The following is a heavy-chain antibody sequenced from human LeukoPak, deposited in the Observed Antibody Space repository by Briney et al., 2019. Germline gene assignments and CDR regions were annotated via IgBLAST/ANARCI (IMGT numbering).Heavy chain of an antibody. CDR3: ATDVLESYAFDI. CDR1: GGTFSSYA. Sequence: SVKVSCKASGGTFSSYAISWVRQAPGQGLEWMGGIIPIFGTANYAQKFQGRVTITADESTSTAYMELSSLRSEYTAVYYCATDVLESYAFDIWGQGTMVTVSS. J-gene: IGHJ3*02. V-gene: IGHV1-69*13. D-gene: IGHD3-3*01. CDR2: IIPIFGTA.